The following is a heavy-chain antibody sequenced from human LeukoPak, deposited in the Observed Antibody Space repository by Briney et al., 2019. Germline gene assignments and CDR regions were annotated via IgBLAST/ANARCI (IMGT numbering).Heavy chain of an antibody. Sequence: ASVKVSCKASGYTFTSYYMHWVRQAPGQGLEWMGIINPSGGSTSYAQKFQGRVTMTRDMSTSTVYMELSSLISEDTAVYYCERGGVYDFWSPPHYYSYMDVWGKGTTVTVSS. J-gene: IGHJ6*03. CDR1: GYTFTSYY. V-gene: IGHV1-46*01. CDR3: ERGGVYDFWSPPHYYSYMDV. CDR2: INPSGGST. D-gene: IGHD3-3*01.